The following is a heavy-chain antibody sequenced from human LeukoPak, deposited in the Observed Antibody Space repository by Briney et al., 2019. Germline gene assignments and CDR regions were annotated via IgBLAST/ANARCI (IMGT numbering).Heavy chain of an antibody. J-gene: IGHJ6*03. CDR3: ARENDYTDYGQDYNYYMDV. CDR2: IKQDGSEK. CDR1: GFTFSTYW. V-gene: IGHV3-7*01. Sequence: GGSLRLSCAASGFTFSTYWMGWVRQAPEKGLEWVANIKQDGSEKYYVDSVKGRFTISRDNAKNSLYLQMNSLRADDTAVYYCARENDYTDYGQDYNYYMDVWGNGTTVTVSS. D-gene: IGHD4-17*01.